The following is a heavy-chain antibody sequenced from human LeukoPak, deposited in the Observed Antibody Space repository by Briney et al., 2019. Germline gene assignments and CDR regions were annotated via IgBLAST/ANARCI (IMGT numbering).Heavy chain of an antibody. Sequence: ASVKVSCKVSGYTLTDLSMHWVRQAPGKGLEWVGGVDSDDGERLYAQKFQGRVTMTEDAFIDTAYMELSGLRSDDTAVYFCATEVGSRYFEYWGQGALVTVSS. CDR2: VDSDDGER. CDR3: ATEVGSRYFEY. J-gene: IGHJ4*02. V-gene: IGHV1-24*01. D-gene: IGHD6-19*01. CDR1: GYTLTDLS.